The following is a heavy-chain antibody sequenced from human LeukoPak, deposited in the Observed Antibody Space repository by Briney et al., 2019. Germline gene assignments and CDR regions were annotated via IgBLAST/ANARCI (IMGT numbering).Heavy chain of an antibody. CDR3: AKSSPDYYDSSGDAFDI. J-gene: IGHJ3*02. CDR1: GFTFSSYG. D-gene: IGHD3-22*01. V-gene: IGHV3-23*01. CDR2: ISGSGGST. Sequence: TGGSLRLSCAASGFTFSSYGMSWVRQAPGKGLEWVSAISGSGGSTYYADSVKGRFTISRDNSKNTLYLQMNSLRAEDTAVYYCAKSSPDYYDSSGDAFDIWGQGTMVTVSS.